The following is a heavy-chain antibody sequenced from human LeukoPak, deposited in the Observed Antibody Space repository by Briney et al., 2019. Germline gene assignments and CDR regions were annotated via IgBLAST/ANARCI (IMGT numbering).Heavy chain of an antibody. D-gene: IGHD3-3*01. V-gene: IGHV3-30*18. J-gene: IGHJ4*02. CDR2: ISYDGSNK. CDR3: AKDLKTLRFLEWLLPNVPDYFDY. Sequence: GRSLRLSCAASGFTFSSYGMHWVRQAPGKGLEWVAVISYDGSNKYYADSVKGRFTISRDNSKNTLYLQMNSLRAEDTAVYYCAKDLKTLRFLEWLLPNVPDYFDYWGQGTLVTVSS. CDR1: GFTFSSYG.